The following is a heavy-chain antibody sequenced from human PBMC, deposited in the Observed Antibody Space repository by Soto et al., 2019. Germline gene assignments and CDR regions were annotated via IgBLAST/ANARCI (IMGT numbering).Heavy chain of an antibody. Sequence: SETLSLTCAVYCGSFSGYYWSWIRQPPGKGLEWIGEINHSGSTNYNPSLKSRVTISVDTSKNQFSLKLSSVTAADTAVYYCARDVRYGSGNDYWGQGTLVTVSS. D-gene: IGHD3-10*01. CDR3: ARDVRYGSGNDY. V-gene: IGHV4-34*01. J-gene: IGHJ4*02. CDR2: INHSGST. CDR1: CGSFSGYY.